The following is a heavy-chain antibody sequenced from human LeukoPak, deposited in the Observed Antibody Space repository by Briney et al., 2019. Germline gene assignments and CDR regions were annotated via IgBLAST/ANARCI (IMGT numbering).Heavy chain of an antibody. CDR1: GGSFSGYY. J-gene: IGHJ4*02. CDR2: INHSGST. V-gene: IGHV4-34*01. Sequence: SETLSLTCAVYGGSFSGYYWSWIRQPPGKGLEWIGEINHSGSTNYNPSLKSRVTISVDKSKNQFSLKLSSVTATDTAVYYCARVRYCSGGSCYGLTDYWGQGTLVTVSS. CDR3: ARVRYCSGGSCYGLTDY. D-gene: IGHD2-15*01.